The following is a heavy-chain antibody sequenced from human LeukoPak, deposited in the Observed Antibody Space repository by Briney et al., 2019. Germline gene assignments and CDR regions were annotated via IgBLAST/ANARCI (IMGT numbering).Heavy chain of an antibody. CDR3: ARDPHGLDY. D-gene: IGHD3-10*01. J-gene: IGHJ4*02. CDR1: GFAFNTYW. V-gene: IGHV3-74*01. CDR2: IKTDGSGT. Sequence: GGSLRLSCAASGFAFNTYWMHWVRQAPGKGLVWVSRIKTDGSGTAYADSVKGRFTISRDNAKNTLYLQMNSLRAEDTAVYYCARDPHGLDYWGQGTLVTVSS.